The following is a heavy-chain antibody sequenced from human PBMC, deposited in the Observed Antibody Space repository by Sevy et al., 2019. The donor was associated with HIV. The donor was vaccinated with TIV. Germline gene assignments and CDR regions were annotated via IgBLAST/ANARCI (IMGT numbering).Heavy chain of an antibody. CDR3: AGGQQWLVH. Sequence: SETLSLTCTVSGGSISSSSFYWGWIRQPPGKGLEWIGSIYYSGSTYYNPSLKSRVTISVDTSKNQFSLKLSSVTAADTALYYWAGGQQWLVHWGQGTLVTVSS. J-gene: IGHJ4*02. CDR2: IYYSGST. V-gene: IGHV4-39*01. CDR1: GGSISSSSFY. D-gene: IGHD6-19*01.